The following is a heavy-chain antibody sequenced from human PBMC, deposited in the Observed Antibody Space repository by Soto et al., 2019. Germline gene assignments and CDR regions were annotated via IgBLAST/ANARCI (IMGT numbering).Heavy chain of an antibody. Sequence: EVQLVESGGGLVKPGGSLRLSCAASGFTFSSYSMNWVRQAPGKGLEWVSSISSSSSYIYYADSVKGRFTISRDNAKNSLYLQMNSLRAEDTAVYYCARDGRYSYGHDCWGQGTLVTVSS. CDR2: ISSSSSYI. V-gene: IGHV3-21*01. CDR1: GFTFSSYS. D-gene: IGHD5-18*01. J-gene: IGHJ4*02. CDR3: ARDGRYSYGHDC.